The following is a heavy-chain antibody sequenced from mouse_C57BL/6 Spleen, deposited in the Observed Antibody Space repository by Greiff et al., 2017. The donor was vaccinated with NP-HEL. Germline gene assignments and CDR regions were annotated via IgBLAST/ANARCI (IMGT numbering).Heavy chain of an antibody. CDR1: GYAFSSSW. CDR3: ARTVVEYYFDY. V-gene: IGHV1-82*01. Sequence: VQLQQSGPELVKPGASVKISCKASGYAFSSSWMNWVKQRPGKGLEWIGRIYPGDGDTNYNGKFKGKATLTADKSSSTAYMQLSSLTSEDSAVYFCARTVVEYYFDYWGQGTTLTVSS. D-gene: IGHD1-1*01. CDR2: IYPGDGDT. J-gene: IGHJ2*01.